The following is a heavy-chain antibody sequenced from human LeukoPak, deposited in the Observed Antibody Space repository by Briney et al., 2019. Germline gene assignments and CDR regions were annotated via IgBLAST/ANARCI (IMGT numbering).Heavy chain of an antibody. CDR2: IYSGGSP. CDR3: ARGTPYYYDSSGTVDY. J-gene: IGHJ4*02. D-gene: IGHD3-22*01. Sequence: GGSLRLSCAASGFNVRSNYMSWVRQAPGKGLEWVSVIYSGGSPYYADSVKGRFTISRDNSKNTLYLQMNSLRAEDTAVYYCARGTPYYYDSSGTVDYWGQGTLVTVSS. CDR1: GFNVRSNY. V-gene: IGHV3-53*01.